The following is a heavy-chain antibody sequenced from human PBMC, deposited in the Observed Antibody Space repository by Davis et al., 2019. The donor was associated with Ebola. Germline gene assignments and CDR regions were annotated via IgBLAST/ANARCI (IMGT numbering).Heavy chain of an antibody. J-gene: IGHJ5*02. CDR3: ARDRKIFGVVIPTWFDP. CDR2: MNPNSGNT. D-gene: IGHD3-3*01. V-gene: IGHV1-8*01. Sequence: AASVKVSCKASGYTFTSYDINWVRQATGQGLEWMGWMNPNSGNTGYAQKFQGRVTITRDTSASTAYMELSSLRSEDTAVYYCARDRKIFGVVIPTWFDPWGQGTLVTVSS. CDR1: GYTFTSYD.